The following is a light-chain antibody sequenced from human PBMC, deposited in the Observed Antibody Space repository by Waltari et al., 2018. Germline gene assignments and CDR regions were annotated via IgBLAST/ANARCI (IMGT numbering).Light chain of an antibody. CDR3: SSYTSSSTWV. CDR1: SSDVGGHNS. J-gene: IGLJ3*02. CDR2: EVS. V-gene: IGLV2-14*01. Sequence: QSALTQPASVSGSPGQSITISSTGPSSDVGGHNSASWYQQHPGKAPKLMIYEVSNRPSGVSNRFSGSKSGNTASLTISGLQAEDEADYYCSSYTSSSTWVFGGGTKLTVL.